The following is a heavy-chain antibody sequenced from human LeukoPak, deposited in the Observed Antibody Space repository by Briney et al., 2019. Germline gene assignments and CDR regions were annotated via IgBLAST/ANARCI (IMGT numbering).Heavy chain of an antibody. J-gene: IGHJ4*02. D-gene: IGHD2-2*01. Sequence: GGSLRLSCAASGFTFSSYAMHWVRQAPGKGLEWVAVISYDGSNKYYADSVKGRFTISRDNSKNTLYLQMNSLRAEDTAVYYCAKAPRVVPAAIDYWGQGTLVTVSS. CDR3: AKAPRVVPAAIDY. CDR2: ISYDGSNK. V-gene: IGHV3-30-3*01. CDR1: GFTFSSYA.